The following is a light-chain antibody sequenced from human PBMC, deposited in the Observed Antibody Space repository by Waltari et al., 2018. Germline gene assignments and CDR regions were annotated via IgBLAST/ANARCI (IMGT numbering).Light chain of an antibody. Sequence: DMQMTQSPSSVSASGGDRVTITCRASQDISSWLAWYQQKPGKAPKLLIYGASSLQSGVPSRFRGSGFGTDFTLTISSLQPEDFATYYCQQANTFPFTFGRGTRVDIK. CDR1: QDISSW. V-gene: IGKV1-12*01. CDR2: GAS. CDR3: QQANTFPFT. J-gene: IGKJ3*01.